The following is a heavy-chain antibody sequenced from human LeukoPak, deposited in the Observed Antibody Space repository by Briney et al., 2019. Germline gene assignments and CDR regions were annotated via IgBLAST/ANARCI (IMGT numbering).Heavy chain of an antibody. CDR3: ARDRGALPLTTFFDY. V-gene: IGHV1-18*04. CDR2: ISAYNGNT. D-gene: IGHD3-16*01. Sequence: GASVKVSCKASGYTFSMYGVSWVRQAPGQGLEWMGWISAYNGNTKYAQRLQGRVTMATDTSTSTAYMELRSLRSDDTAVYYCARDRGALPLTTFFDYWGQGILVTVSA. CDR1: GYTFSMYG. J-gene: IGHJ4*02.